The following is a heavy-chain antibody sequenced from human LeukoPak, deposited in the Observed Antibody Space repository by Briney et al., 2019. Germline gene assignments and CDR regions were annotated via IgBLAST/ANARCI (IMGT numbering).Heavy chain of an antibody. D-gene: IGHD6-13*01. J-gene: IGHJ5*02. V-gene: IGHV5-51*01. CDR1: GCSFTSYW. Sequence: GESLKISCKGSGCSFTSYWIGWVRQMPGKGLEWMGIIYPGDSDTRYGPSFQGQVTISADKSISTAYLQWSSLKASDTAMYYCARRSYSSTYWFEPWGQGTLVTVSS. CDR3: ARRSYSSTYWFEP. CDR2: IYPGDSDT.